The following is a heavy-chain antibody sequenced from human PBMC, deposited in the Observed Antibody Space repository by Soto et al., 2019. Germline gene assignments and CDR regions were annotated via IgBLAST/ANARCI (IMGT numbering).Heavy chain of an antibody. CDR2: ISRDGSNK. J-gene: IGHJ4*02. CDR1: GFTFSRYA. Sequence: PGGSLRLSCAASGFTFSRYAIHWVRQAPGKGLEWVAVISRDGSNKYYVDSVKGRFTISRDNSKNTLYLQMNSLRDEDTAVYYCARGLGPGIPDYWGQGTLVTVSS. V-gene: IGHV3-30*04. CDR3: ARGLGPGIPDY.